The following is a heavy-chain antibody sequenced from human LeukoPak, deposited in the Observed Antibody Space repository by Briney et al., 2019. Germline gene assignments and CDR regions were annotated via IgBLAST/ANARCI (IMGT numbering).Heavy chain of an antibody. V-gene: IGHV3-53*01. D-gene: IGHD3-10*01. J-gene: IGHJ6*03. Sequence: GGSLRLSCAASGFTVSSNYMGWVRQAPGKGLEWVSVIYSGGSTYYADSVKGRFTISRDNSKNTLYLQMNSLRAEDTAVYYCARAVGSGSFQTYYYYMDVWGKGTAVTISS. CDR2: IYSGGST. CDR3: ARAVGSGSFQTYYYYMDV. CDR1: GFTVSSNY.